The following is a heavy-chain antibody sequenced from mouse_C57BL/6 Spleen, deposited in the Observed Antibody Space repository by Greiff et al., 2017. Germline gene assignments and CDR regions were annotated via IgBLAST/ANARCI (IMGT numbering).Heavy chain of an antibody. J-gene: IGHJ2*01. CDR1: GYAFTNYL. CDR2: INPGSGGT. Sequence: VQLKESGAELVRPGTSVKVSCKASGYAFTNYLIEWVKQRPGQGLEWIGVINPGSGGTNYNEKFKGKATLTADKSSSTAYMQLSSLTSEDSAVYFCAREDDYYGSSASFDYWGQGTTLTVSS. V-gene: IGHV1-54*01. CDR3: AREDDYYGSSASFDY. D-gene: IGHD1-1*01.